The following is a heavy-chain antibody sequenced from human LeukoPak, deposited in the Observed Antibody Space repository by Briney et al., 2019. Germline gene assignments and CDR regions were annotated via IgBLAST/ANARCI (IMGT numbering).Heavy chain of an antibody. CDR3: ARHVGIAVFDF. Sequence: SVTLSLICTVSGGSISSSVHNWGWIRQPPGKGLEWIGSIHYSGNTYYNPSLKSRVTISVDTSKNQFSLRLSSVTAADTALYYCARHVGIAVFDFWGQGTLVTVSS. CDR1: GGSISSSVHN. J-gene: IGHJ4*02. D-gene: IGHD6-19*01. V-gene: IGHV4-39*01. CDR2: IHYSGNT.